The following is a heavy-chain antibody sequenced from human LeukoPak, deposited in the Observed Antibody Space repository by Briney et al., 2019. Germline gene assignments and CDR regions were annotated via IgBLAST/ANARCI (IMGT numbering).Heavy chain of an antibody. CDR2: IKTDGSIT. J-gene: IGHJ4*02. Sequence: GGSLRLSCAASGFSFSVYWMHWVRQAPGKGPVWVSRIKTDGSITNYADSVKGRFTISRDNAKNTLYLQMNSLRAGDTAVYYCARTIEMATISYFDYWGQGTLVTVSS. V-gene: IGHV3-74*01. CDR1: GFSFSVYW. D-gene: IGHD5-24*01. CDR3: ARTIEMATISYFDY.